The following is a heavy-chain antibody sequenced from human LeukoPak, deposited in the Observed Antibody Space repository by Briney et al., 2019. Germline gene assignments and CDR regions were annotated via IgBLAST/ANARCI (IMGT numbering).Heavy chain of an antibody. V-gene: IGHV4-38-2*02. J-gene: IGHJ4*02. CDR2: ISHSGTT. CDR1: GYSIISAYY. Sequence: SETLSLTCTVSGYSIISAYYWGWIRQPPGKGLEWIGSISHSGTTYNSPSLKSRVTISLATSKNQFSLRLSSVTAADTAVYYCARGTSTIVATFSYWGQGTLITVSS. CDR3: ARGTSTIVATFSY. D-gene: IGHD5-12*01.